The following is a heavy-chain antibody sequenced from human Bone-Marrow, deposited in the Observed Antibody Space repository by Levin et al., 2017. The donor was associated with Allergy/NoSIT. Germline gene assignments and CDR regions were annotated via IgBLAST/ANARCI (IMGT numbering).Heavy chain of an antibody. CDR1: GLGFSAYW. CDR2: IKPDGSEM. CDR3: ARTTGSWAASFYFDY. D-gene: IGHD1-14*01. V-gene: IGHV3-7*04. J-gene: IGHJ4*02. Sequence: AGGSLRLSCAASGLGFSAYWMSWVRQAPGKGLEWVANIKPDGSEMYYVDSVKGRFTISRSNTRNSLYLQMNSLRLDDTAVYYCARTTGSWAASFYFDYWGQGTLVTVSS.